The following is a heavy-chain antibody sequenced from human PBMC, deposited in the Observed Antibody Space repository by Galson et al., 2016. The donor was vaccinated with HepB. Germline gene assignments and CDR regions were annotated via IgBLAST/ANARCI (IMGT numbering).Heavy chain of an antibody. CDR3: TTWLSHHFDY. V-gene: IGHV3-23*01. D-gene: IGHD6-19*01. J-gene: IGHJ4*02. CDR1: GFTFRNYA. Sequence: SLRLSCAAFGFTFRNYALSWVRRAPVKGLEWVSHIDGPTPNTHYADAVRGRFSIYRGNSRDTLYLQMDSLTAEDSAIYYCTTWLSHHFDYWGQGTRVTGSS. CDR2: IDGPTPNT.